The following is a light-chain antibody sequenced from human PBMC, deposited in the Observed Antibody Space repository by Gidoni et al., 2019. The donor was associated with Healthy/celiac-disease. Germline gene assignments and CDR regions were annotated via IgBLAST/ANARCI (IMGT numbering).Light chain of an antibody. CDR1: QSVSSSY. V-gene: IGKV3-20*01. J-gene: IGKJ4*01. CDR2: GAS. CDR3: QQYGSSTLT. Sequence: EILLTQSPGTLSLSPRERATLSCRASQSVSSSYLAWYQQKPGQAPRLLIYGASSRATGIPDRFSGSGSGTDFTLTISRLEPEDFAVYYCQQYGSSTLTFGGGTKVEIK.